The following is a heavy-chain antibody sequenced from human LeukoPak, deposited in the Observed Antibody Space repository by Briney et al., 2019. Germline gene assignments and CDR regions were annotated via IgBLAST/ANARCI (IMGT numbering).Heavy chain of an antibody. CDR3: ATQKGVAVAGSFDY. J-gene: IGHJ4*02. CDR1: GGTFSSYA. V-gene: IGHV1-69*01. D-gene: IGHD6-19*01. CDR2: IIPIFGTA. Sequence: SVKVSCKASGGTFSSYAISWVRQAPGQGLEWMGGIIPIFGTANYAQKFQGRVTITADESTSTAYMELSSLRSEDTAVYYCATQKGVAVAGSFDYWGQGTLVTVSS.